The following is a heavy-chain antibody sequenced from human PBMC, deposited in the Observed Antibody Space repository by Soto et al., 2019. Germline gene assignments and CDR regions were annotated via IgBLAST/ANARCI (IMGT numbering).Heavy chain of an antibody. CDR3: ARLPRIAAAGTRPLLYYYYYMDV. V-gene: IGHV4-39*01. Sequence: ETLSLTCTVSGGSISSSSYYWGWIRQPPGKGLEWIGSIYYSGSTYYNPSLKSRVTISVDTSKNQFSLKLGSVTAADTAVYYCARLPRIAAAGTRPLLYYYYYMDVWGKGTTVTVSS. CDR2: IYYSGST. J-gene: IGHJ6*03. CDR1: GGSISSSSYY. D-gene: IGHD6-13*01.